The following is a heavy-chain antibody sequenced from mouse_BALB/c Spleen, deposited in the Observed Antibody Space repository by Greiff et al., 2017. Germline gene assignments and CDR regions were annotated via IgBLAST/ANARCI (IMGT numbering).Heavy chain of an antibody. V-gene: IGHV3-2*02. CDR1: GYSITSDYA. J-gene: IGHJ3*01. CDR2: ISYSGST. Sequence: EVQLQQSGPGLVKPSQSLSLTCTVTGYSITSDYAWNWIRQFPGNKLEWMGYISYSGSTSYNPSLKSRISITRDTSKNQFFLQLNSVTTEDTATYYCARDYDGFAYWGQGTLVTVSA. CDR3: ARDYDGFAY. D-gene: IGHD2-4*01.